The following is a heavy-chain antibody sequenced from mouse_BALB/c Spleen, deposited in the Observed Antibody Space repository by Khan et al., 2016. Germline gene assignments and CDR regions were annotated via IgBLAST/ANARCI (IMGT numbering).Heavy chain of an antibody. CDR1: GFNIKDTY. J-gene: IGHJ3*01. V-gene: IGHV14-3*02. CDR3: ARGGCEFAY. Sequence: VQLMQSGAELVKPGASVKLSCTASGFNIKDTYMHWVKQRPEQGLEWIARIDPANGNTKYDPKFQGKATISADTSSNTAYLQLSSLTSEDTAVXYCARGGCEFAYWGQGTLVTVSA. CDR2: IDPANGNT.